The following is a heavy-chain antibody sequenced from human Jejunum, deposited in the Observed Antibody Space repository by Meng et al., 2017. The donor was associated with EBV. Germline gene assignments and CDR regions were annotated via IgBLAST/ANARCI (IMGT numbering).Heavy chain of an antibody. Sequence: QVQRVQSGSEFKTSGASVKVSCKASGYTSTSSGINWVRQAPGQGLEWMGWINTNTGYPTYAQDFTGRFVFSLDTSVSTAYLQITSLSTEDNAVYYCARVRPGGGWFDPWGQGTLVTVSS. V-gene: IGHV7-4-1*02. CDR3: ARVRPGGGWFDP. CDR2: INTNTGYP. D-gene: IGHD2-8*02. J-gene: IGHJ5*02. CDR1: GYTSTSSG.